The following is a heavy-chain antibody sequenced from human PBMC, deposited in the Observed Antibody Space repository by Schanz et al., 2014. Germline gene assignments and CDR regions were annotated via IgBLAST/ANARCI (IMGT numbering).Heavy chain of an antibody. Sequence: QVQLVQSGAEVKKPGTSVKVSCKASGYTFVSYSMHWVRQAPGQGLEWMGIINLSGGSTNNAQKFQGRLTMTRDTSTSTVYMELSSLRSEDTAVYYCARGGYSSGWYDRDIAHFDYWGQGTLVTVSS. D-gene: IGHD6-19*01. CDR2: INLSGGST. CDR3: ARGGYSSGWYDRDIAHFDY. J-gene: IGHJ4*02. V-gene: IGHV1-46*01. CDR1: GYTFVSYS.